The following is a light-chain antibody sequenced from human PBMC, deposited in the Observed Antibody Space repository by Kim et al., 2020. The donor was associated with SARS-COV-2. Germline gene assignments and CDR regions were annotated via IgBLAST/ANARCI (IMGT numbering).Light chain of an antibody. J-gene: IGLJ3*02. CDR3: LVRDSRSDHPGV. CDR1: NIGSKI. CDR2: YYS. V-gene: IGLV3-21*04. Sequence: SYELTQPPSVSVAPGKTARITCWGNNIGSKIVHWYQQKPGQAPVLVIYYYSDRPSGIPERFSGSNSGKTATLSISRVVAGVEADFYFLVRDSRSDHPGV.